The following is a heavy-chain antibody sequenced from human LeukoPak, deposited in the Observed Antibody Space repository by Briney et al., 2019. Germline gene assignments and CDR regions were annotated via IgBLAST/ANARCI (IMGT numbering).Heavy chain of an antibody. CDR3: ARELGSSWSYFDY. CDR1: GFTFSSYS. V-gene: IGHV3-48*04. Sequence: GGSLRLSCAASGFTFSSYSMDWVRQAPGKGLEWVSYISSSSSTIYYADSVKGRFTISRDNAKNSLYLQMNSLRAEDTAVYYCARELGSSWSYFDYWGQGTLVTVSS. J-gene: IGHJ4*02. CDR2: ISSSSSTI. D-gene: IGHD6-13*01.